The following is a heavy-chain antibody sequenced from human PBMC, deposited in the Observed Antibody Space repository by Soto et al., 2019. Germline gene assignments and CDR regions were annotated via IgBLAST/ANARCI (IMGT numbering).Heavy chain of an antibody. D-gene: IGHD3-16*02. CDR2: INHSGST. V-gene: IGHV4-34*01. CDR3: ARGRGVWGSYRWRWFDP. CDR1: GGSFSGYY. J-gene: IGHJ5*02. Sequence: QVQLQQWGAGLLKPSETLSLTCAVYGGSFSGYYWSWIRQPPGKGLEWIGEINHSGSTNYNPSLKSRVTISVDTSKNQFSRKLSSVTAADTAVYYCARGRGVWGSYRWRWFDPWGQGTLVTVSS.